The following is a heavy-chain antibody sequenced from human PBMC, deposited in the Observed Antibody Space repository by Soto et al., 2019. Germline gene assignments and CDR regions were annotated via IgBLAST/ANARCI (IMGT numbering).Heavy chain of an antibody. CDR3: ASPTVTTPRSHRYYYYYGMDV. Sequence: QVQLVQSGAEVKKPGSSVKVSCKASGGTFSSYAISWVRQAPGQGLEWMGGIIPIFGTANYAQKFQGRVTITADESTSTAYMELSSLRSEDTAVYYCASPTVTTPRSHRYYYYYGMDVWGQGTTVTVSS. CDR2: IIPIFGTA. J-gene: IGHJ6*02. CDR1: GGTFSSYA. V-gene: IGHV1-69*01. D-gene: IGHD4-17*01.